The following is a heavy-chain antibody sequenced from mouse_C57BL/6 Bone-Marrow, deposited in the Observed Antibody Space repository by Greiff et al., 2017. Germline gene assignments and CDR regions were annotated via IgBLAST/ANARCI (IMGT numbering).Heavy chain of an antibody. J-gene: IGHJ2*01. V-gene: IGHV5-6*01. CDR1: GFTFSSYG. CDR3: ARHFLTTVVASDFDY. Sequence: EVKLQESGGDLVKPGGSLKLSCAASGFTFSSYGMSWVRQTPDKRLEWVATISSGGSYTYYPDSVKGRFTISRDNAKNTLYLQMSSLKSEDTAMYYCARHFLTTVVASDFDYWGQGTTLTVSS. CDR2: ISSGGSYT. D-gene: IGHD1-1*01.